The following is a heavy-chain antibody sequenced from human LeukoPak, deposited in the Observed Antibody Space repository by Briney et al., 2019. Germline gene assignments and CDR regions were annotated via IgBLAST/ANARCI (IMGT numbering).Heavy chain of an antibody. CDR2: VNHSGGA. CDR1: GGTFNDYY. Sequence: SETLSLTCAVYGGTFNDYYWTWIRQPPGKGLEWIGEVNHSGGANYNPSLKSRVTMGVDTSKKQFSLKVTSVTAADTAVYYCARVHQQLALYAFDIWGHGTLVTVSS. D-gene: IGHD6-13*01. CDR3: ARVHQQLALYAFDI. J-gene: IGHJ3*02. V-gene: IGHV4-34*01.